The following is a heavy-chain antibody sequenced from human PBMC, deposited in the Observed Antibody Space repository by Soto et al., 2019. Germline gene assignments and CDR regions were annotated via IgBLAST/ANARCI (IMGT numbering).Heavy chain of an antibody. V-gene: IGHV1-18*01. Sequence: ASVKVSCKASGYTFTDYGITWVRQAPGQGLEWMGWISAYTGNTNYAQKVQGRVTMSTDTSTSTAYLELRSLRSDDTAVYYCARGPESRSTAYFDYWGQGTLGTVS. CDR1: GYTFTDYG. CDR2: ISAYTGNT. J-gene: IGHJ4*02. D-gene: IGHD1-26*01. CDR3: ARGPESRSTAYFDY.